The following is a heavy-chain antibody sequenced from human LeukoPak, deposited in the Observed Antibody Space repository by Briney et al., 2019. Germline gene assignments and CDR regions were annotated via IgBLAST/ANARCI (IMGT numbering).Heavy chain of an antibody. CDR2: IIPIFGIA. Sequence: SVKVSCKASGGTFSSYAISWVRQAPGQGLEWMGRIIPIFGIADYAQKFQGRVTITADKSTSTAYMELSSLRSEDTAVYYCAREGRGIAVAGTPVWGQGTVVTVSS. V-gene: IGHV1-69*04. CDR1: GGTFSSYA. J-gene: IGHJ3*01. CDR3: AREGRGIAVAGTPV. D-gene: IGHD6-19*01.